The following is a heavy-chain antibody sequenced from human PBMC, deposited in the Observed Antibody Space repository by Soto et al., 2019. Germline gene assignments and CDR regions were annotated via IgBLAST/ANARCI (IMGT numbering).Heavy chain of an antibody. Sequence: VKDSCKASGFTFTSSAVQWVRQARGQRLEWIGWIVVGSGNTIYAQKFQGRVTITRDLSTSTAYMELNSLRSEDTAVYYCAAKGQQHLGYYNGMDVWGQGTTVTVSS. CDR3: AAKGQQHLGYYNGMDV. CDR2: IVVGSGNT. V-gene: IGHV1-58*01. D-gene: IGHD6-13*01. J-gene: IGHJ6*02. CDR1: GFTFTSSA.